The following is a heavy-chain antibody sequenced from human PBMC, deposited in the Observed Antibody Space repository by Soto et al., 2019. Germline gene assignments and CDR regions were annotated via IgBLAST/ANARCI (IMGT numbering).Heavy chain of an antibody. J-gene: IGHJ4*02. CDR1: RGSISSGTNY. CDR2: IYYSGST. CDR3: ARHEAGLYFDS. D-gene: IGHD6-13*01. Sequence: SATLSLTCTVSRGSISSGTNYWAWIRQPPGKGLEWIANIYYSGSTFYNPSLKSRVTISLDTSKNQFSLKLRSVTAADTAVYYCARHEAGLYFDSCGQGTLVTVS. V-gene: IGHV4-39*01.